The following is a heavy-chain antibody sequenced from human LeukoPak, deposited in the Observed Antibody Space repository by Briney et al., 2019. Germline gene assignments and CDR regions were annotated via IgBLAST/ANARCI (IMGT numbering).Heavy chain of an antibody. Sequence: PGGSLRLSCAASGFTFSSYSMNWVRQAPGKGLEWVSSISSSNSYIYYADSVKGRFTISRDNAKNSLYLQMNSLRAEDTAVYYCASDFWRDYWGQGTLVTVSS. D-gene: IGHD3-3*01. CDR3: ASDFWRDY. V-gene: IGHV3-21*01. J-gene: IGHJ4*02. CDR2: ISSSNSYI. CDR1: GFTFSSYS.